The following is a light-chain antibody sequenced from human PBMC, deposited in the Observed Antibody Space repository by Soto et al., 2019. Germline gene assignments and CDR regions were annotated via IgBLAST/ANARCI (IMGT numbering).Light chain of an antibody. V-gene: IGKV2-28*01. CDR1: QSLLQSNGYNY. J-gene: IGKJ4*01. Sequence: DIVLTQSPLSLPVTPGEPASISCRASQSLLQSNGYNYLAWFLQKPGQSPQLLMYLASTRASGVPDRFSGSGSGTDFTLKISRVEAEDAGVYYCMQALQTPRTFGGGTKVEI. CDR3: MQALQTPRT. CDR2: LAS.